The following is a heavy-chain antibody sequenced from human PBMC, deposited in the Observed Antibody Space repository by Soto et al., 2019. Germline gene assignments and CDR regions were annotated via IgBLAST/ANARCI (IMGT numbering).Heavy chain of an antibody. J-gene: IGHJ4*02. D-gene: IGHD3-22*01. CDR2: ISGSGGST. Sequence: HPGGSLRLSCAASGFTLSSYAMSWVRQAPGKGLEWVSAISGSGGSTYYADSVKGRFTISRDNSKNTLYLQMNSLRAEDTAVYYCASRRGGRAYYYDSSGYYGYWGQGTLVTVSS. CDR1: GFTLSSYA. CDR3: ASRRGGRAYYYDSSGYYGY. V-gene: IGHV3-23*01.